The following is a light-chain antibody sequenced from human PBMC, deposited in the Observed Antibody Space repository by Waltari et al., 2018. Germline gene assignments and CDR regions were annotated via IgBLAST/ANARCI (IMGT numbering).Light chain of an antibody. CDR3: ATWDASLTGWV. J-gene: IGLJ2*01. CDR2: SNN. Sequence: QSVLTQPPSASGTPGQRVTISCSGSSSNNGRNPVNWYQQLPGTAPKLLIHSNNQRPSGVPDRFSVSKSGTSASLAISGLQSEDEADYYCATWDASLTGWVFGGGTKLTVL. CDR1: SSNNGRNP. V-gene: IGLV1-44*01.